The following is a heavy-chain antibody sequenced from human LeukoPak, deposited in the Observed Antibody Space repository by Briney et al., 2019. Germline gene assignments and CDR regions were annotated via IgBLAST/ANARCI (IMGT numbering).Heavy chain of an antibody. CDR2: IYYSGST. CDR1: GGSISSYY. D-gene: IGHD5-18*01. CDR3: ARDRVDTDAFDI. V-gene: IGHV4-59*01. J-gene: IGHJ3*02. Sequence: PSETLSLTCTVSGGSISSYYWSWIRQPPGKGLEWIGYIYYSGSTNYNPSLKSRVTISVDTSKNQFSLKLSSVTAADTAVYYCARDRVDTDAFDIWGQGTMVTVSS.